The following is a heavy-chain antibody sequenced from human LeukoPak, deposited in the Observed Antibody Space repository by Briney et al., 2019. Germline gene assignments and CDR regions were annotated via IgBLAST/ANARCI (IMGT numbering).Heavy chain of an antibody. CDR2: IIPIFGTA. D-gene: IGHD4-23*01. CDR3: ARSSVAHNWFDP. V-gene: IGHV1-69*05. Sequence: ASVKVSCKASGGTFSSYAISWVRQAPGQGLEWMGGIIPIFGTANYAQKFQGRVTITTDESTSTAYMELSSLRSDDTAVYYCARSSVAHNWFDPWGQGTLVTVSS. J-gene: IGHJ5*02. CDR1: GGTFSSYA.